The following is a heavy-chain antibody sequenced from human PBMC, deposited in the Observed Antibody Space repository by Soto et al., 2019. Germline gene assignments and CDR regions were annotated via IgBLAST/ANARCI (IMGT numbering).Heavy chain of an antibody. D-gene: IGHD1-1*01. Sequence: QVKLQESGPGLVKPSETLSLTCTVSGASISGYYWSWIRKSAGKGLEWIGRIYATATTDYNPSLKGRVMMSVDMSKKEFSRRLRSVTAANTAVYYCVRDGTKTLRDWFDPWGQGISVTVSS. CDR1: GASISGYY. CDR3: VRDGTKTLRDWFDP. V-gene: IGHV4-4*07. CDR2: IYATATT. J-gene: IGHJ5*02.